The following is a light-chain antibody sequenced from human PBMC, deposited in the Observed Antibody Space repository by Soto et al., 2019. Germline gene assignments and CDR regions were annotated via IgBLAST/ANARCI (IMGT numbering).Light chain of an antibody. V-gene: IGLV1-44*01. CDR2: STN. Sequence: QSVLTQPPSASGTPGQRVTISCSGSSSNIGSNTVNWYQQLPGSAPKLLMYSTNQRPSGVPDRFSGSKSGTSASLAISGLQSEDEADYYCAAWDGSLNVVLFGGGTQLNVL. J-gene: IGLJ2*01. CDR1: SSNIGSNT. CDR3: AAWDGSLNVVL.